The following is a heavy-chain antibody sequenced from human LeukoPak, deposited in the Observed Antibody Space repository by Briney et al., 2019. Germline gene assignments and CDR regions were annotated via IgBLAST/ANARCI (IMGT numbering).Heavy chain of an antibody. CDR1: GFTFSSYE. V-gene: IGHV3-48*03. D-gene: IGHD2-15*01. Sequence: GGSLRLSCTASGFTFSSYEMNWVRQAPGKGLEWVSYISSSGSTIYYADSVKGRFTISRDNAKYSLYLQMNSLRAEDTAVYYCARDRPSYCSGGSCSDRRAPHFDYWGQGTLVTVSS. CDR3: ARDRPSYCSGGSCSDRRAPHFDY. CDR2: ISSSGSTI. J-gene: IGHJ4*02.